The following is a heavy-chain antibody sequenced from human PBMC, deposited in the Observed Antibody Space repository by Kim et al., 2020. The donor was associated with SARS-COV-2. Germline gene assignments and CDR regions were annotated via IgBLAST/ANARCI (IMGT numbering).Heavy chain of an antibody. Sequence: SETLSLTCAVYGGSFSGYYWSWIRQPPGKGLEWIGDINHSGSTNYNPYPKSRVTILVDTSKNQSSLKLSSVTAAETAGYYCARVRLLITGASAFYYVDGWRKGTTVTDSS. CDR2: INHSGST. CDR3: ARVRLLITGASAFYYVDG. CDR1: GGSFSGYY. V-gene: IGHV4-34*01. J-gene: IGHJ6*03. D-gene: IGHD1-7*01.